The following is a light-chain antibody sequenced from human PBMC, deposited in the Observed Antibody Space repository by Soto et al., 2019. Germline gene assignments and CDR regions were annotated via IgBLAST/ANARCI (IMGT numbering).Light chain of an antibody. V-gene: IGKV1-12*01. CDR3: QQANSFPLT. CDR1: QGISSW. CDR2: AAS. J-gene: IGKJ5*01. Sequence: DIHMTRSPSSVSASVGDIFTITCRASQGISSWLAWYQKKPGKAPKLLIYAASSLQNGVPSRLRGSGYGTDLTITISSMKNEDFETYYCQQANSFPLTFGGGTRLEIK.